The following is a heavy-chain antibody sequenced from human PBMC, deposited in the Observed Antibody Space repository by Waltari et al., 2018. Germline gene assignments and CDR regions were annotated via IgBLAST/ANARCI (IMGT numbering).Heavy chain of an antibody. J-gene: IGHJ6*03. CDR3: ARGTYYYDTSGYSDGNHYYIDV. CDR1: SDSISTYY. Sequence: QVQLQESGPGLVKPSETLSLTCTVSSDSISTYYWTWIRQSAGKGLEWLGRFYAGGGTKYNPSLNSRVTMSVDTSNNQFSLKLTSVTAADSAVYYCARGTYYYDTSGYSDGNHYYIDVWGKGTSVTVSS. V-gene: IGHV4-4*07. CDR2: FYAGGGT. D-gene: IGHD3-22*01.